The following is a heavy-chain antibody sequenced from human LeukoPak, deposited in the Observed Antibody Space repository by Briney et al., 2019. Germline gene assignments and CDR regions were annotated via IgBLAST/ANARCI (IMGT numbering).Heavy chain of an antibody. D-gene: IGHD6-13*01. CDR3: ARATGSSWYSTRFDP. J-gene: IGHJ5*02. CDR2: IYYSGST. Sequence: PSETLSLTCTVSGGSISSGGYYWSWIRQHPGKGLEWIGYIYYSGSTYYNPSLKSRVTISVDTSKNQFSLKLSSVTAADTAVYYCARATGSSWYSTRFDPWGQGTLVTVSS. CDR1: GGSISSGGYY. V-gene: IGHV4-31*03.